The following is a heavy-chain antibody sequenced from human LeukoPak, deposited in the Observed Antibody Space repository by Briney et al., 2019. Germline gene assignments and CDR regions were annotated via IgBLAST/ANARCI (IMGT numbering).Heavy chain of an antibody. CDR1: GGSISSYY. J-gene: IGHJ5*02. CDR2: IYTSGST. Sequence: SETLSLTCTVSGGSISSYYWSWIRQPAGKGLEWIGRIYTSGSTNYNPSLKSRVTMSVDTSKNQFSLKLSSVTAADTAVYYCARDDQQWLVSWFDPWGQGTLVTVSS. CDR3: ARDDQQWLVSWFDP. V-gene: IGHV4-4*07. D-gene: IGHD6-19*01.